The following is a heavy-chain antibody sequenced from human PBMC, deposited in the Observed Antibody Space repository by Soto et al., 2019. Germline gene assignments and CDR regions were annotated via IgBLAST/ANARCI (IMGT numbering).Heavy chain of an antibody. Sequence: PSETLSLTCTVSGGPISNGNYYWSWIRQLPGKGLEWIGNIYYSGSTSYNPSLKSRVTISIDTSKNQFSLKLRSVVAADTAIYYCAKNGTTRPWFDPWGQGTLVTVSS. CDR3: AKNGTTRPWFDP. CDR1: GGPISNGNYY. V-gene: IGHV4-31*03. CDR2: IYYSGST. D-gene: IGHD1-1*01. J-gene: IGHJ5*02.